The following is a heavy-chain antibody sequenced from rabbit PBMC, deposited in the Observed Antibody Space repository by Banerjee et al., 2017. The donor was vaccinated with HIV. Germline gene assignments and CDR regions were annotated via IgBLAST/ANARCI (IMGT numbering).Heavy chain of an antibody. CDR3: ARERYAGYAGYGYHL. D-gene: IGHD7-1*01. J-gene: IGHJ6*01. V-gene: IGHV1S45*01. CDR2: IYAGSSGNT. Sequence: QEQLEESGGGLVQPEGSLALTCKASGFTISSSYYMCWFRQAPGKGPEWIACIYAGSSGNTYYASWAKGRFTISKTSSTTVTLQMTSLTASDTATYFCARERYAGYAGYGYHLWGPGTLVTVS. CDR1: GFTISSSYY.